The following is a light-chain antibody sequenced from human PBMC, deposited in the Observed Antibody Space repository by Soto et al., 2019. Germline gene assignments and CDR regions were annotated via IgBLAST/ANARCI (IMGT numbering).Light chain of an antibody. J-gene: IGKJ2*01. V-gene: IGKV3-20*01. Sequence: EIVMTQSPGTLSLSPGERATLSCRASQSVSGSYVAWYQHKPGQAPRLLIYGASSRATAFPDRFSGSGSGTDFSLAISSLEPEDFAVYYCQQYGSSPYAFGQGTKREV. CDR3: QQYGSSPYA. CDR2: GAS. CDR1: QSVSGSY.